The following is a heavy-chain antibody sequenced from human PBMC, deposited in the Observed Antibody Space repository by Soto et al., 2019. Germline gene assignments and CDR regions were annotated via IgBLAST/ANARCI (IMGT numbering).Heavy chain of an antibody. Sequence: QVQLVESGGGVVQPGRSLRLSCVASGFTFKNYAFHWVRQAPGTGREWVAVISNDGSDKYYADSVKGRFTISRDSSKNTLHLQMDSLRAEDTAVYYCAKVRIAPAKPFYFDSWGQGTLVTVSS. CDR1: GFTFKNYA. CDR2: ISNDGSDK. V-gene: IGHV3-30*18. CDR3: AKVRIAPAKPFYFDS. J-gene: IGHJ4*02. D-gene: IGHD6-13*01.